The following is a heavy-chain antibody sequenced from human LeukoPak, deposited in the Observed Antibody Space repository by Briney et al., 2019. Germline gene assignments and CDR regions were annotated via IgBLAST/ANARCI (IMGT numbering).Heavy chain of an antibody. CDR3: ARGFNNYDYVWGSYRYTDDY. CDR2: IYYGGNT. J-gene: IGHJ4*02. V-gene: IGHV4-4*02. Sequence: SGTLSLTCAVSGGSISSSNWWSWVRQPPGKGLEWIGEIYYGGNTNYNPSLKSRVTISVDTSKNQFSLKLSSVTAADTAVYYCARGFNNYDYVWGSYRYTDDYWGQGTLVTVSS. D-gene: IGHD3-16*02. CDR1: GGSISSSNW.